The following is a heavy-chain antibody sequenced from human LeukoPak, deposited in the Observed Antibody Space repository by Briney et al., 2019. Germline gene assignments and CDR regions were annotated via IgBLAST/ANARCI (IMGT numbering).Heavy chain of an antibody. Sequence: PGRSLRLSCAASGFTFSSFGMHWVRQAPGQGLEWVAVISFDGSNQYYADSVKGRFTIYRDNFKNTVYLQMNSLRAEDTAVYYCANDGSGWGQGTLVTVSS. J-gene: IGHJ4*02. CDR2: ISFDGSNQ. D-gene: IGHD5-12*01. CDR1: GFTFSSFG. V-gene: IGHV3-30*18. CDR3: ANDGSG.